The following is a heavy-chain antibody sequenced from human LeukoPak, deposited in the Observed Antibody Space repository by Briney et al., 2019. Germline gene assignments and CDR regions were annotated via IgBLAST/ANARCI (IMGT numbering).Heavy chain of an antibody. V-gene: IGHV3-7*01. J-gene: IGHJ4*02. D-gene: IGHD2/OR15-2a*01. CDR3: ARRNNFDY. Sequence: PGGSLRLSCAASGFTFSSYAMSWVRQAPGKGLEWVANIKEDGSVKSYVGSVKGRFTISRDNAKKSLYLQMSSLRAEDTAVYYCARRNNFDYWGQGTLVTVSS. CDR2: IKEDGSVK. CDR1: GFTFSSYA.